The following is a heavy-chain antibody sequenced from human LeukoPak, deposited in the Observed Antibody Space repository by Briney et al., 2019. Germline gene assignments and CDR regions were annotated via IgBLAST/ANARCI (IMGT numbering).Heavy chain of an antibody. Sequence: GGSLRLSCAASGFTFSSYGMHWVRQAPGKGLEWVAVIWYDGSNKYYADSVKGRFTISRDNSKNTLYLQMNSLRAEDTAVYYCAKGTGTTYYYYYMDVWGKGTTVTVSS. CDR2: IWYDGSNK. D-gene: IGHD1-1*01. CDR3: AKGTGTTYYYYYMDV. CDR1: GFTFSSYG. V-gene: IGHV3-33*06. J-gene: IGHJ6*03.